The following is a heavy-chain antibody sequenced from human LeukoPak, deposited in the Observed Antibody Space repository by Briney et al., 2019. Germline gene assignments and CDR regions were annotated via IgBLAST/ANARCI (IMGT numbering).Heavy chain of an antibody. V-gene: IGHV5-51*01. D-gene: IGHD6-19*01. CDR1: GYTFTSYW. CDR3: ARHSEQGLALHY. CDR2: IYHGDSGT. Sequence: GASLKIPCKGSGYTFTSYWFGWGRQMPAEEVVGMVIIYHGDSGTSYSPSFKSRVTISADKSITNASLQWSSVKASDTAMYYCARHSEQGLALHYWGHGTLVPV. J-gene: IGHJ4*01.